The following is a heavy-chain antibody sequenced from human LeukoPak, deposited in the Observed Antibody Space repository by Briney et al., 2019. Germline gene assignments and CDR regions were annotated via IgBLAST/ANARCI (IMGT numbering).Heavy chain of an antibody. V-gene: IGHV4-38-2*01. CDR3: ARHLVYGSGTQPYFDY. J-gene: IGHJ4*02. Sequence: SETLSLTCVVSDYFISSGADWGCIRLSPGKGLEWIGSISHSGTTDYNSSLKSRVTISVDTSKNQFSLRLYSVTAADTAVYYCARHLVYGSGTQPYFDYWGQGTLVTVSS. CDR1: DYFISSGAD. CDR2: ISHSGTT. D-gene: IGHD3-10*01.